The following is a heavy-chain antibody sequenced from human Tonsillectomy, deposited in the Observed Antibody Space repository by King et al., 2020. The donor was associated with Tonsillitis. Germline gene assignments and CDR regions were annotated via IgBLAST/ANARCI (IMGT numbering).Heavy chain of an antibody. V-gene: IGHV3-23*04. J-gene: IGHJ6*02. CDR3: SKGYFRSSSYYYGMDV. Sequence: VQLVESGGGLVQPGGSLRLSCAASGFTFSSYAMSWVRQAPGKGLEWVSAISGSGGSTYYADSVKGRFTISRDNSKNTLYLQMNSLRAEDTAVYYCSKGYFRSSSYYYGMDVWGQGTTVTVSS. CDR1: GFTFSSYA. D-gene: IGHD1-26*01. CDR2: ISGSGGST.